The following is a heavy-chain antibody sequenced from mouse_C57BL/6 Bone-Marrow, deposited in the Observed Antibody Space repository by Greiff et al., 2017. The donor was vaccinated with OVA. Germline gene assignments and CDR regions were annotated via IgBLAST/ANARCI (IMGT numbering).Heavy chain of an antibody. J-gene: IGHJ1*03. V-gene: IGHV2-6-1*01. CDR3: ARHGGGNSYWYFDV. D-gene: IGHD2-1*01. CDR2: IWSDGST. Sequence: QVQLKQSGPGLVAPSQSLSITCTVSGFSLTSYGVHWVRQPPGKGLEWLVVIWSDGSTTYNSALKSRLSISKDNSKSQVFLKMNSLQTDDTAMYYCARHGGGNSYWYFDVWGTGTTVTVSS. CDR1: GFSLTSYG.